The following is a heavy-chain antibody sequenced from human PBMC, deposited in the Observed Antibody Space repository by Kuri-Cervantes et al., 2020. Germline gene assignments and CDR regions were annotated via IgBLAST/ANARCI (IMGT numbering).Heavy chain of an antibody. Sequence: GESLKISCAASGFTFSSYEMNWVRQAPGKGLEWVSYISSSGSTIYYADSVKGRFTISRDNAKNSLYLQMNSLRAEDTALYYCAKDALTYYDILTGPVIGQDWYGMDVWGQGTTVTVSS. CDR3: AKDALTYYDILTGPVIGQDWYGMDV. CDR2: ISSSGSTI. J-gene: IGHJ6*02. CDR1: GFTFSSYE. V-gene: IGHV3-48*03. D-gene: IGHD3-9*01.